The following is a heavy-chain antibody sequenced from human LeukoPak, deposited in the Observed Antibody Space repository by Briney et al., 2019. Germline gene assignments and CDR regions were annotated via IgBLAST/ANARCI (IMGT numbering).Heavy chain of an antibody. J-gene: IGHJ4*02. CDR2: ISNGGGST. V-gene: IGHV3-23*01. D-gene: IGHD2-2*01. CDR1: GFTFSNYA. CDR3: AKTTSCWSRAYIDY. Sequence: GGSLRLSCAASGFTFSNYAMSWVRQAPGKGLEWVSGISNGGGSTYHADSVKGRFTISRDNSKNTLFLQMNSLRAEDTAVYYCAKTTSCWSRAYIDYWGQGTLVTVSS.